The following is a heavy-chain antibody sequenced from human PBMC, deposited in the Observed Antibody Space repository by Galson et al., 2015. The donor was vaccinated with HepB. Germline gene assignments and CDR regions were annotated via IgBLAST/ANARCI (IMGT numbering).Heavy chain of an antibody. CDR2: VYYTGSA. D-gene: IGHD1-20*01. Sequence: ETLSLTCTVSGGSISTYYWSWVRRPPGKGLEWIGHVYYTGSANYIPSLQSRVTILVDTSKNQFSLNLSSVTAADTAVYYCARHPITDFYHFDQWGQGILVTVPS. CDR1: GGSISTYY. V-gene: IGHV4-59*08. CDR3: ARHPITDFYHFDQ. J-gene: IGHJ4*02.